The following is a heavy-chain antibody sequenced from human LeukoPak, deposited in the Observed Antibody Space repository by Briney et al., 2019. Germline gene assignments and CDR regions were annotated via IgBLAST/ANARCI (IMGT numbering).Heavy chain of an antibody. CDR1: GFTFSSYA. CDR2: IRYDGSNK. Sequence: GGSLRLSCAASGFTFSSYAMHWVRQAPGKGLEWVAFIRYDGSNKYYADSVKGRFTISRDNSKNTLYLQMNSLRAEDTAVYYCAKVEGIAAAGTDHWGQGTLVTVSS. CDR3: AKVEGIAAAGTDH. J-gene: IGHJ4*02. D-gene: IGHD6-13*01. V-gene: IGHV3-30*02.